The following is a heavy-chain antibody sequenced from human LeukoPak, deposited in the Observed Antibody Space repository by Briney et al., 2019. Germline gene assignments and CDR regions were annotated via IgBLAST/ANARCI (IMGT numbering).Heavy chain of an antibody. Sequence: PSETLSLTCAVYGGSFSGYYWSWIRQPPGKGLEWIGEINHSGSTNYNPSLKSRVTISVDTSKNQFSLKLSSVTAADTAVYYCARGGPHPSYYYDSSGYTRVWAFDIWGQGTMVTVSS. CDR3: ARGGPHPSYYYDSSGYTRVWAFDI. CDR2: INHSGST. J-gene: IGHJ3*02. CDR1: GGSFSGYY. D-gene: IGHD3-22*01. V-gene: IGHV4-34*01.